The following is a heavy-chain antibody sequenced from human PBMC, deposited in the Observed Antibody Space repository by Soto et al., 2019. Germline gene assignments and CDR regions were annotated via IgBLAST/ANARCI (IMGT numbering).Heavy chain of an antibody. J-gene: IGHJ6*02. CDR3: AKDMGRDYSNFGGSGYYHNGMDV. V-gene: IGHV3-9*01. D-gene: IGHD4-4*01. Sequence: GGSLRLSCAASGFTFDEYAMHWVRQVPGKGLEWVSGISWNSDSLGYADSVTGRFTISRDNAKNSLYLEMNSLRAEDPALYHCAKDMGRDYSNFGGSGYYHNGMDVWGQGTTVTVSS. CDR1: GFTFDEYA. CDR2: ISWNSDSL.